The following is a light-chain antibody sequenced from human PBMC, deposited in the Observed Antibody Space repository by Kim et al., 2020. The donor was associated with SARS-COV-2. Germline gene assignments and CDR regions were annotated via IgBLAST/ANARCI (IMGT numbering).Light chain of an antibody. CDR2: DNS. J-gene: IGLJ1*01. CDR1: SSNVGADND. Sequence: QRITSSCSWSSSNVGADNDVNWYQQLPGTAPKLLMFDNSNRPSGVPDRFSGSKSGTSASLAITGLQADDEAAYYCQSYDNSLSAYVFGTGTEVTVL. V-gene: IGLV1-40*01. CDR3: QSYDNSLSAYV.